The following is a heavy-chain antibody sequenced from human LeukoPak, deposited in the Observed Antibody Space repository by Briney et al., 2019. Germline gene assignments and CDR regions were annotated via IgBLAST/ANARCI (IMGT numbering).Heavy chain of an antibody. Sequence: PSETLSLTCAVYGGSFNGYYWSWIRQPPGKGLEWIGEINHSGSTNYNPSLKSRVTISVDTSKNQFSLKLSSVTAADTAVYYCARGLYYYDSSGYWSWGQGTLVTVSS. J-gene: IGHJ4*02. D-gene: IGHD3-22*01. CDR1: GGSFNGYY. V-gene: IGHV4-34*01. CDR3: ARGLYYYDSSGYWS. CDR2: INHSGST.